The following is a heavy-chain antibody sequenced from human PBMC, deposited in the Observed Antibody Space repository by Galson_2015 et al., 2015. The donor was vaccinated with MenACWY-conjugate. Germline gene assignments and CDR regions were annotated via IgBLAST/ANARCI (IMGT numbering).Heavy chain of an antibody. CDR1: GDSVLSNSAA. J-gene: IGHJ6*03. CDR2: TYYRSKWYS. CDR3: ARSDGHFYSYMDV. V-gene: IGHV6-1*01. Sequence: CAISGDSVLSNSAAWHWIRRSPSRGLEWLGRTYYRSKWYSDYAISVKSRITINPDSSKHQFSLHLNSVTPEDTAVYYCARSDGHFYSYMDVWGQGTTVTVSS.